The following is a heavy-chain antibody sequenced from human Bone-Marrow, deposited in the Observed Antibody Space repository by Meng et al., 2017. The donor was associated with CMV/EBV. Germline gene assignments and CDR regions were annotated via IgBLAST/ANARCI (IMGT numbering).Heavy chain of an antibody. CDR3: ARGALSYIVVVAAARVNAFDI. D-gene: IGHD2-2*01. Sequence: GGSLRLSCAASGFTFSSYSMNWVRQAPGKGLEWVSSISSSSSYIYYADSVKGRFTISRDNAKNSLYLQMNSLRAADTAVYYCARGALSYIVVVAAARVNAFDIWGQGTMVTVSS. J-gene: IGHJ3*02. CDR2: ISSSSSYI. CDR1: GFTFSSYS. V-gene: IGHV3-21*01.